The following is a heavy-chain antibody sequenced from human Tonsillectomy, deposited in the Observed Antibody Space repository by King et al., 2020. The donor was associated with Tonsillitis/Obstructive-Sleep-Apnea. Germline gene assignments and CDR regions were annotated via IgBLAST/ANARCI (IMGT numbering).Heavy chain of an antibody. CDR1: GFTFSNSW. Sequence: DVQLVESGGGLVQPGGSLRLSCAASGFTFSNSWINWVRQAPGKGLVWVSRIHVEGSRTNYADSVKGRFTISRDNAKNTLYLQMNSLRVEDTAVYYCARSNWFDPWGQGTLVTVSS. V-gene: IGHV3-74*01. CDR3: ARSNWFDP. J-gene: IGHJ5*02. CDR2: IHVEGSRT.